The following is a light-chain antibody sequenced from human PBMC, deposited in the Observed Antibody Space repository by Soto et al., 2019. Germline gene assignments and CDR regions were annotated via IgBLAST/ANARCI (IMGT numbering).Light chain of an antibody. CDR1: SSNIGGYNV. CDR3: CSYVGATTYV. CDR2: EGI. J-gene: IGLJ1*01. V-gene: IGLV2-23*01. Sequence: QSVLTQPASVSGSRGQSITIACSGTSSNIGGYNVVSWYQQHPGKAHKVIVYEGIKRPSGVSDRFSGSTSGSTASLTISGLQAEDEAEYYCCSYVGATTYVFGSGTKVTVL.